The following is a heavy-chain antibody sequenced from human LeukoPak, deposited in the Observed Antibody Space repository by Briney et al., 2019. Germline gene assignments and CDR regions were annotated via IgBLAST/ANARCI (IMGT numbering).Heavy chain of an antibody. CDR3: AKGKTPSSYAELDY. Sequence: GGSLRLSCAASGIIFSDYAMSWVRQAPGKGLEWVSVVSGSDGSTYYADSVKGRFTISRDNSKKMLYLHMNSLRAEDTAVYYCAKGKTPSSYAELDYWGQGTLVTVSS. J-gene: IGHJ4*02. D-gene: IGHD2-2*01. CDR1: GIIFSDYA. CDR2: VSGSDGST. V-gene: IGHV3-23*01.